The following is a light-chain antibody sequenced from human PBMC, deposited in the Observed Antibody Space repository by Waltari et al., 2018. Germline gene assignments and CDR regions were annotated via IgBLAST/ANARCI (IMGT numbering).Light chain of an antibody. CDR2: WAS. CDR1: QSVLPSSDTQSY. V-gene: IGKV4-1*01. Sequence: DIVMTQSPDSLAVSLGGRATINCTSSQSVLPSSDTQSYLPWYQQRPGQPPKLLFYWASTRESGVPDRFSGSGSGTDFTLTISSLQAEDVAIYFCHQYYSTPYTFGQGTKLEIK. CDR3: HQYYSTPYT. J-gene: IGKJ2*01.